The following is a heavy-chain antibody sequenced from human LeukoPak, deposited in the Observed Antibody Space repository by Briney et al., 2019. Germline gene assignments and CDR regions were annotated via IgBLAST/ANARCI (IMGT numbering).Heavy chain of an antibody. CDR1: SGSFSAYY. CDR3: ARDSNCSGATCYDR. J-gene: IGHJ4*02. CDR2: INHSGST. Sequence: PSETLSLTCAVYSGSFSAYYWSWIRQPPGKGLEWIGEINHSGSTNYNPSLKSRVTILVDTSKNQFSLKLSSVTAADTAVYYCARDSNCSGATCYDRWGQGTLVTVSS. D-gene: IGHD2-15*01. V-gene: IGHV4-34*01.